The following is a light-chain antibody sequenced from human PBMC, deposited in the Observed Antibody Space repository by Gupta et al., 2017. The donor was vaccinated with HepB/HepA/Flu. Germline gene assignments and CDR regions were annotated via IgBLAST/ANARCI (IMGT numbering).Light chain of an antibody. CDR2: KNN. Sequence: QSVMTLPPSASGPPGQRVTITCSGSQSDIGSIYVYWFQQLPGTAPKLLIYKNNQRPSGVPDRLFGSRSGTSASLAISGLLSDDEADYYCAAWDNTLSAYVFGSGTKVTVL. V-gene: IGLV1-47*01. J-gene: IGLJ1*01. CDR3: AAWDNTLSAYV. CDR1: QSDIGSIY.